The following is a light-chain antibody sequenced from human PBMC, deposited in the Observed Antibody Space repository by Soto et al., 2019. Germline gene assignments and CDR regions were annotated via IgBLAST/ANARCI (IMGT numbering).Light chain of an antibody. Sequence: DIQMTQSPSSLSASVGDRVTITCRASQSISSYLNWYQQKPGKAPKLLIYAASTLQSGVSSRFSGSGSGTDFTLTISSLHPEDFATYYCQQLNSYPLTFGGGTKVDIK. CDR3: QQLNSYPLT. CDR1: QSISSY. CDR2: AAS. J-gene: IGKJ4*01. V-gene: IGKV1-39*01.